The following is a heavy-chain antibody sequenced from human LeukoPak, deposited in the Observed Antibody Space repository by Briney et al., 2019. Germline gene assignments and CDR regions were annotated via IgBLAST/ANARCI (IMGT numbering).Heavy chain of an antibody. D-gene: IGHD6-13*01. CDR3: AREEQELVRDYYYYMDV. CDR1: GFIFSNVA. Sequence: PGGSLRLSCAASGFIFSNVAMHWVRQAPGKGLEWVALISYDGSHTYYADSMKGRFTISRDNSRNVLYLQMTSLRGDDSAVYYCAREEQELVRDYYYYMDVWGKGTTVTVSS. J-gene: IGHJ6*03. CDR2: ISYDGSHT. V-gene: IGHV3-30*01.